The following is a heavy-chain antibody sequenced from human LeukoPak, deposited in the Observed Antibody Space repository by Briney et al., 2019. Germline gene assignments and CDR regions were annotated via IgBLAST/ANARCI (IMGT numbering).Heavy chain of an antibody. V-gene: IGHV5-51*01. D-gene: IGHD2-8*01. CDR3: ARATCVNGICYTLY. J-gene: IGHJ4*02. CDR1: GFIFTGYW. CDR2: IYPADSET. Sequence: GGSLKISCKGSGFIFTGYWIVWVRPMPGKGLEWMGIIYPADSETTYSPSFQGQITISADRSSTTAHLQWSSLKASDTAIYYCARATCVNGICYTLYWGQGSLVTVSS.